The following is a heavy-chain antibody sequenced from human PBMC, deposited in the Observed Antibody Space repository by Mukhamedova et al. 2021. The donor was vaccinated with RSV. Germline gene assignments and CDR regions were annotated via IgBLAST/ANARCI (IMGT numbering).Heavy chain of an antibody. V-gene: IGHV4-31*02. Sequence: VTISVDTSKNQFSLKLSSVTAADTAVYYCARGPAQLDLWGRGTLVTVSS. CDR3: ARGPAQLDL. J-gene: IGHJ2*01.